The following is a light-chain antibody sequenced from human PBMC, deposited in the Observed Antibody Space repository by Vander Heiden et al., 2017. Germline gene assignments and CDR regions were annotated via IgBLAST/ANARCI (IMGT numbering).Light chain of an antibody. CDR1: QDITNY. CDR3: LQYDNLPYT. J-gene: IGKJ2*01. CDR2: AAS. V-gene: IGKV1-33*01. Sequence: DIQMTQSPSSLSASVGDRVTITCQSSQDITNYLNWYQQKPGKAPQLLIYAASNWATGVPERFSGSGSGTHFVFTISRLQAEDVAAYYCLQYDNLPYTFGQGTKLEIK.